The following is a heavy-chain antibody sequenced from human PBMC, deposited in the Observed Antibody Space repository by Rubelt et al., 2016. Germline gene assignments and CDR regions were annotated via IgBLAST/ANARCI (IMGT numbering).Heavy chain of an antibody. J-gene: IGHJ4*02. CDR3: ARHEYGSETSCYDI. V-gene: IGHV4-39*01. CDR2: VYYSGST. CDR1: GGSISSSNYY. Sequence: QLQLQESGPGLVKPSETLSLTCTVSGGSISSSNYYWGWIRQPPGKGLESIGNVYYSGSTYYNPSLKSRVTISVDTSKNQFSLKLTSVTAADTAVYYCARHEYGSETSCYDIWGQGSLVTVSS. D-gene: IGHD2-2*01.